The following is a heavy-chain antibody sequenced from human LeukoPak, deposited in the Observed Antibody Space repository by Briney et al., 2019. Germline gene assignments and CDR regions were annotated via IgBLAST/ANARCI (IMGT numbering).Heavy chain of an antibody. CDR3: ARYSRRGVVPAAFDI. D-gene: IGHD3-10*01. V-gene: IGHV1-46*02. CDR2: INPSNNST. J-gene: IGHJ3*02. Sequence: GASVKVSCKASGSTFNTYYIYWVRQAPGQGLECMGVINPSNNSTNYAEKFQGRVTMTRDTSTSTVYMELSSLRPDDTAVYYCARYSRRGVVPAAFDIWGQGTMVIVSS. CDR1: GSTFNTYY.